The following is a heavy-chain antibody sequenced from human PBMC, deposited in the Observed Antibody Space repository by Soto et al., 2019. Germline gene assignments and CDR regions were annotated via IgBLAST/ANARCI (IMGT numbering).Heavy chain of an antibody. CDR1: GFTFSSLG. D-gene: IGHD2-2*03. Sequence: QVKLVESGGGVVQPGRSLRLSCAASGFTFSSLGMDWVRQAPGKGLEWVALISYDGSKKYYGDSVKGRFTISRDNSRNTLHLQMNGLRPEDTGVYYCAREREWIWAPFDNWGQGTLVTVSS. CDR3: AREREWIWAPFDN. J-gene: IGHJ4*02. CDR2: ISYDGSKK. V-gene: IGHV3-30-3*01.